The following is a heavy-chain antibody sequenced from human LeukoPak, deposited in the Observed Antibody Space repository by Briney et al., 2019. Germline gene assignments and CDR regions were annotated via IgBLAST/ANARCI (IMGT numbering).Heavy chain of an antibody. CDR1: AFTFSSYG. J-gene: IGHJ4*01. V-gene: IGHV3-30*02. CDR3: AKDGRWAYSSGDYYDD. CDR2: IRYDGSNK. Sequence: GSLRLSCAASAFTFSSYGMHWVRQAPGKGLEWVAFIRYDGSNKYYADSVKGRFTISRDNSKNTLYLQMNSLRAEDTALYYCAKDGRWAYSSGDYYDDWGHGTLVTVAS. D-gene: IGHD3-22*01.